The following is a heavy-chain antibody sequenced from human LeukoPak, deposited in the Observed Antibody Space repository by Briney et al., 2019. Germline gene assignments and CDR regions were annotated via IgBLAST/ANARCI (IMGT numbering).Heavy chain of an antibody. CDR2: IIPIFGTA. V-gene: IGHV1-69*13. Sequence: SVKVSCKASGGTFSSYAISWVRQAPEQGLEWMGGIIPIFGTANYAQKFQGRVTITADESTSTAYMELSSLRSEDTAVYYCARDRDRYYGSGSYYKTYYYGMDVWGQGTTVTVSS. D-gene: IGHD3-10*01. CDR1: GGTFSSYA. J-gene: IGHJ6*02. CDR3: ARDRDRYYGSGSYYKTYYYGMDV.